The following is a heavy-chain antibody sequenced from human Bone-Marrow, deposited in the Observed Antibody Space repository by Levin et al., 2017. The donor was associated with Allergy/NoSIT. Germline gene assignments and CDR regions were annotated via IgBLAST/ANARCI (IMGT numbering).Heavy chain of an antibody. D-gene: IGHD3-22*01. V-gene: IGHV4-59*01. J-gene: IGHJ5*02. CDR1: YDSIRFYY. CDR3: AMYYHDASGYSNWIDP. CDR2: IYYTGST. Sequence: SQTLSLTCTVSYDSIRFYYWSWIRQPPGKGLEWIGYIYYTGSTNYNPSLKSRVTISMDTSKNQFSLTLNSVTAADTAVYYCAMYYHDASGYSNWIDPWGQGTLVTVSS.